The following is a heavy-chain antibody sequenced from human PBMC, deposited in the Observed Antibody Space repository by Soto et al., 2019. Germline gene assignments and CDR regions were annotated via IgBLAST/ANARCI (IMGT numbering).Heavy chain of an antibody. J-gene: IGHJ4*02. CDR3: AINSYGDPFYDY. Sequence: QVQLQESGPGLVKPSQTLSLTCTVSCGSISRGDSYWSRIRQPPGKCLEGIGYIYYRGSTYYNPALKRLVTIAVDTAKIQVSLKLSSVTAADTAVYDCAINSYGDPFYDYWGQGTPVTVSS. CDR2: IYYRGST. CDR1: CGSISRGDSY. V-gene: IGHV4-30-4*01. D-gene: IGHD5-18*01.